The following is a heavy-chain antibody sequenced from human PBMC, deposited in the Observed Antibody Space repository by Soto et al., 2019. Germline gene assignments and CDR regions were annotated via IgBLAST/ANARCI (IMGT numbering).Heavy chain of an antibody. CDR1: GGTFSSYT. D-gene: IGHD2-15*01. CDR3: ARDLEVGHVQH. CDR2: IIPILGIA. V-gene: IGHV1-69*08. J-gene: IGHJ1*01. Sequence: QVQLVQSGAEVKKPGSSVKVSCKASGGTFSSYTISWVRQAPGQGLEWMGRIIPILGIANYAQKFQGRVTITADKSTSTAYMELSSLRSEDTAVYYCARDLEVGHVQHWGQGTLVTVSS.